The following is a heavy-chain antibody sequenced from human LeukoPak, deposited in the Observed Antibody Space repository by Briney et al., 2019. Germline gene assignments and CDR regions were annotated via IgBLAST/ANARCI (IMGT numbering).Heavy chain of an antibody. CDR1: GGTFSSYA. D-gene: IGHD3-10*01. J-gene: IGHJ6*02. V-gene: IGHV1-69*01. CDR2: IIPIFGTA. Sequence: SVKVSCKASGGTFSSYAISWVRQAPGQGLEWMGGIIPIFGTANYAQKFQGRVTITADESTSTAYMGLSSLRSEDTAVYYCGTVWFGDYYYYGMDVWGQGTTVTVSS. CDR3: GTVWFGDYYYYGMDV.